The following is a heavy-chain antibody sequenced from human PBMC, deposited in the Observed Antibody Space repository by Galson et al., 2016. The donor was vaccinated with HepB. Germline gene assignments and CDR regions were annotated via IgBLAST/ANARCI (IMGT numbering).Heavy chain of an antibody. Sequence: SLRLSCAASGFTFNDYGMHWVRLAPGKGLEWVAVIWFDGSNQFYADSVRGRFTISSANSRSTLYLQMNSLRADDTAIYYCARGGLPDRQWQLLGDAFDFWGQGTMVTVSS. CDR1: GFTFNDYG. CDR2: IWFDGSNQ. CDR3: ARGGLPDRQWQLLGDAFDF. V-gene: IGHV3-33*01. J-gene: IGHJ3*01. D-gene: IGHD1-26*01.